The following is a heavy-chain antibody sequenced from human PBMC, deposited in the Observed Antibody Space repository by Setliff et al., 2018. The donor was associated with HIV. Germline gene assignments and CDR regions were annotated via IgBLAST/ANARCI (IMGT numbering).Heavy chain of an antibody. CDR1: GGSVSSPGYY. D-gene: IGHD1-1*01. CDR3: ARGPTRFYFDY. CDR2: IYYSGTT. J-gene: IGHJ4*02. Sequence: SETLSLTCTVSGGSVSSPGYYWGWIRQPPGKGLEWIGYIYYSGTTNYNPSLKSRVIMSVDTSKNHFSLKLTSVTAADTAVYYCARGPTRFYFDYWGQGTLVTVSS. V-gene: IGHV4-61*03.